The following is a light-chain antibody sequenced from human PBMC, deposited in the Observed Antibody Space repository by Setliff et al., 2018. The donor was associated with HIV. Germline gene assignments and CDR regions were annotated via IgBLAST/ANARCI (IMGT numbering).Light chain of an antibody. V-gene: IGLV2-14*03. Sequence: QSVLTQPASVSGSPGQSITISCTGTSSDVGGYNYVSWYQQHPGKAPKLMIYDVSNRPSGVSNRFSGSKSGNTASLTISGLQPEDEADYYCATWDVILRGFVFGTGTKAPS. CDR2: DVS. CDR3: ATWDVILRGFV. J-gene: IGLJ1*01. CDR1: SSDVGGYNY.